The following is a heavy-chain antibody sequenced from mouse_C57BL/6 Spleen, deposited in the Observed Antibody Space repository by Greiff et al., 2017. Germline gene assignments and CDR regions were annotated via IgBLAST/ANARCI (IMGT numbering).Heavy chain of an antibody. V-gene: IGHV1-50*01. CDR3: ALIYYDYDAWFAY. CDR1: GYTFTSYW. D-gene: IGHD2-4*01. Sequence: QVQLQQPGAELVKPGASVKLSCKASGYTFTSYWMQWVKQRPGQGLEWIGEIDPSDSYTNYNQKFKGKATLTVDTSSSTAYMQLSSLTSEDSAVYYCALIYYDYDAWFAYWGQGTLVTVSA. CDR2: IDPSDSYT. J-gene: IGHJ3*01.